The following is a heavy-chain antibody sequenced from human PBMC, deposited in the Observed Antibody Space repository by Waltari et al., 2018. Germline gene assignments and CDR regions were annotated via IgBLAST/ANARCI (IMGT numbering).Heavy chain of an antibody. J-gene: IGHJ5*02. CDR1: GYTFTDYY. CDR2: VDTEDGET. CDR3: ATEEVTMVRGAT. V-gene: IGHV1-69-2*01. D-gene: IGHD3-10*01. Sequence: EVQLVQSGAEVKKPGATVKISCKVSGYTFTDYYMHWVQQAPGKGLEWMGLVDTEDGETRSAEKFQSRVTITAYTSTDTAYRELSILRSEDTAVYYCATEEVTMVRGATWGQGTLFTVSS.